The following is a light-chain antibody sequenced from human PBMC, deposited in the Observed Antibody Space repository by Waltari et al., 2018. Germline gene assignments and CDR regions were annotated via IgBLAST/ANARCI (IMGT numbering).Light chain of an antibody. CDR1: TLGANY. CDR3: QAWESSTLV. Sequence: SYELIQPPSVSVSPGTTPSITSSGHTLGANYVCWYQQKPGQSPVLVIYQDDKRPSGIPERFSGSNSGNTATLTISGTQAMDEADYYCQAWESSTLVFGGGTKLTV. J-gene: IGLJ2*01. CDR2: QDD. V-gene: IGLV3-1*01.